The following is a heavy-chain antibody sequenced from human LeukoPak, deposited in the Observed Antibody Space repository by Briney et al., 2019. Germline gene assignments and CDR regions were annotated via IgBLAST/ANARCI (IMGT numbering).Heavy chain of an antibody. CDR2: IYTSGST. J-gene: IGHJ4*02. D-gene: IGHD6-13*01. CDR1: GGSISSYY. Sequence: PSETLPLTCTVSGGSISSYYWSWIRQPAGKGLEWIGRIYTSGSTNYNPSLKSRVTVSVDTSKNQFSLKLTSVTAADTAVYYCARSSVYRSSWLIDYWGQGTLVTVSS. V-gene: IGHV4-4*07. CDR3: ARSSVYRSSWLIDY.